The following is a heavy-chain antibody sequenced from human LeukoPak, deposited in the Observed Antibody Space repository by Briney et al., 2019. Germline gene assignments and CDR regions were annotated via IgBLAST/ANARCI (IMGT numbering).Heavy chain of an antibody. CDR2: IYYSGST. D-gene: IGHD3-9*01. J-gene: IGHJ4*02. Sequence: SSETLSLTCTVSGGSISSSSYYWGWIRQPPGKGLEWIGYIYYSGSTNYNPSLKSRVTISVDTSKNQFSLKLSSVTAADTAVYYCARSKDILTGYCFDYWGQGTLVTVSS. CDR1: GGSISSSSYY. V-gene: IGHV4-61*05. CDR3: ARSKDILTGYCFDY.